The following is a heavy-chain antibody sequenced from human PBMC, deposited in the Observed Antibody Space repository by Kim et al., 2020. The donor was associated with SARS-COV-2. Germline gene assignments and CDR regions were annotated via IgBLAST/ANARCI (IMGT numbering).Heavy chain of an antibody. CDR3: TAQAGNDY. D-gene: IGHD6-13*01. Sequence: ISYADSVKGRFAISRDNAKNALYLQMSSLRAEDTAVYYCTAQAGNDYWGQGTLVIVSS. J-gene: IGHJ4*02. V-gene: IGHV3-21*01. CDR2: I.